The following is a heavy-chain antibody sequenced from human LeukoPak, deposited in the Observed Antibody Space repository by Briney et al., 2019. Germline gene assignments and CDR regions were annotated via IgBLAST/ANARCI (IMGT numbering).Heavy chain of an antibody. Sequence: GVSLRLSCAASGFTFSSYGIHWVRQAPGKGLDWVAFIRNDGSDKYYGDSVKGRFTISRDNSKNTVYLQMNSLRSEDTSVYFCAKVATETAMVTGGFDYWGQGTLVTVSS. V-gene: IGHV3-30*02. CDR2: IRNDGSDK. CDR1: GFTFSSYG. J-gene: IGHJ4*02. CDR3: AKVATETAMVTGGFDY. D-gene: IGHD5-18*01.